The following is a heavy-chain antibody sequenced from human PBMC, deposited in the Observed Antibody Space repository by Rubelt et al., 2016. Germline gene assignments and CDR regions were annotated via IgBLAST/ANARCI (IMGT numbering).Heavy chain of an antibody. CDR3: ARMRGPYSSSGGEFDP. Sequence: QVQLVQSGAEVKKPGASVKVSCKASGYTFTSYAMHWVRQAPGQRLEWMGWINAGNGNTKYSQKFQRRVTITRDTSASTAYMELSSLRSEDTAVYYCARMRGPYSSSGGEFDPWGQGTLVTVSS. CDR2: INAGNGNT. CDR1: GYTFTSYA. J-gene: IGHJ5*02. V-gene: IGHV1-3*01. D-gene: IGHD6-13*01.